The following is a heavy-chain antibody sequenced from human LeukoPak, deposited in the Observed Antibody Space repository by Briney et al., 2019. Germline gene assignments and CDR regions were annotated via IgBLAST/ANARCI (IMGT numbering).Heavy chain of an antibody. D-gene: IGHD1-26*01. Sequence: SETLSLTCALSGASFGDYHWNWIRQPPGKGLEWIAEINHRGTTHYNPSLKSRVNISADTSKNQFSLHLDSVTAADTAVYYCARSWAGMYYPFYYFDYWGQGTLVSVSS. V-gene: IGHV4-34*01. CDR2: INHRGTT. CDR3: ARSWAGMYYPFYYFDY. J-gene: IGHJ4*02. CDR1: GASFGDYH.